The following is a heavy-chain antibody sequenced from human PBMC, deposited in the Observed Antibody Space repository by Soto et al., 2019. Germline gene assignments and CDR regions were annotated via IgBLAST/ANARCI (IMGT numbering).Heavy chain of an antibody. CDR2: IIPIFGTA. V-gene: IGHV1-69*13. Sequence: SVKVSCKASGGTFSSCAISWVRQAPGQGLEWMGGIIPIFGTANYAQKFQGRVTITADESTSTAYMELSSLRSEDTAVYYCARSGPXSAAAGRSEYYYYGMDVWGQGTTVTVSS. J-gene: IGHJ6*02. CDR1: GGTFSSCA. CDR3: ARSGPXSAAAGRSEYYYYGMDV. D-gene: IGHD6-13*01.